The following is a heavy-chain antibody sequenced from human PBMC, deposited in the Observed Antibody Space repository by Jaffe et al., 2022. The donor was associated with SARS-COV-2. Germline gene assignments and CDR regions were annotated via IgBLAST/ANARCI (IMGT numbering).Heavy chain of an antibody. J-gene: IGHJ5*02. D-gene: IGHD6-6*01. Sequence: QLQLQESGPGLVKPSETLSLTCTVSGGSISSSSYYWGWIRQPPGKGLEWIGSIYYSGSTYYNPSLKSRVTISVDTSKNQFSLKLSSVTAADTAVYYCARRGQLVFWFDPWGQGTLVTVSS. CDR1: GGSISSSSYY. CDR2: IYYSGST. V-gene: IGHV4-39*01. CDR3: ARRGQLVFWFDP.